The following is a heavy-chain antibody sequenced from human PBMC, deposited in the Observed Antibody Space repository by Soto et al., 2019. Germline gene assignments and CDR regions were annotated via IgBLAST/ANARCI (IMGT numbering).Heavy chain of an antibody. D-gene: IGHD3-3*01. J-gene: IGHJ4*02. CDR1: GGSISSSYW. V-gene: IGHV4-4*02. Sequence: SETLSLTCAVSGGSISSSYWWNWVRQPPGKGLEWIGKIYHSGSTNYNPSLKNRVTISVDKSNNQFSLRLSSVTAADTAVYFCVTSLNYDFWRDGGRHYYFDYWGQGTQVTVSS. CDR2: IYHSGST. CDR3: VTSLNYDFWRDGGRHYYFDY.